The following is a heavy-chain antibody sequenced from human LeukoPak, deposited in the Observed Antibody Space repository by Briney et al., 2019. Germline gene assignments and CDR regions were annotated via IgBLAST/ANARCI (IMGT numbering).Heavy chain of an antibody. CDR3: AKVVWSVTRFDY. CDR1: GFTFSSYA. J-gene: IGHJ4*02. D-gene: IGHD4-17*01. CDR2: ISGSGGST. Sequence: GGSLRLSCAASGFTFSSYAMSCVRQAPGKGLEWVSAISGSGGSTYYADSVKGRFTISRDNSKNTLYLQMNSLRAEDTAVYYCAKVVWSVTRFDYWGQGTLVTVSS. V-gene: IGHV3-23*01.